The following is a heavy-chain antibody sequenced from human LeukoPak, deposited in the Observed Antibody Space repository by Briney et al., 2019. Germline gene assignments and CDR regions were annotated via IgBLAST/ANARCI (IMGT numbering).Heavy chain of an antibody. J-gene: IGHJ6*03. CDR2: ISSSGNTI. CDR1: GFTFSSYE. Sequence: GGSLRLSCAASGFTFSSYEMNWVRQAPGKGLEWVSYISSSGNTIYYADSVKGRFTISRDNAKNSLYLQMNSLRAEDTAVYYCARAPRGGYYYYYYMDVWVKGTTVTVSS. CDR3: ARAPRGGYYYYYYMDV. V-gene: IGHV3-48*03.